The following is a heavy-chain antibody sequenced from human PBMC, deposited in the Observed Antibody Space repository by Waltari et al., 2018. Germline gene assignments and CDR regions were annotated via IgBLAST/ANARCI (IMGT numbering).Heavy chain of an antibody. D-gene: IGHD3-10*01. Sequence: EVQLVESGGGLAQPGRSLRLSCVASGFTFDDYAMHWVRQRPGKGLEWGSGISWNSGGIGYADSTRGRFTISRDNAKKSLYLQMQSLRPDDTARYYCVKGGWGFGELYDQHWGQGTLVTVSS. CDR2: ISWNSGGI. CDR1: GFTFDDYA. J-gene: IGHJ1*01. V-gene: IGHV3-9*01. CDR3: VKGGWGFGELYDQH.